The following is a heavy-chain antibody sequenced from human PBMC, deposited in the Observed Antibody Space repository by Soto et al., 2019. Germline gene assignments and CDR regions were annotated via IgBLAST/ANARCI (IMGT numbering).Heavy chain of an antibody. CDR2: INAGNRNT. D-gene: IGHD3-3*01. J-gene: IGHJ4*02. CDR1: GYTFSNYA. Sequence: ASVKVSCKASGYTFSNYAMHWGRQAPGQRPEWMGWINAGNRNTNYSQKLQDRVTITWDTSASTAYMEPSSLTSEDTAVDYCARVGVLDGKINFDFWGQGTLVTVSS. V-gene: IGHV1-3*01. CDR3: ARVGVLDGKINFDF.